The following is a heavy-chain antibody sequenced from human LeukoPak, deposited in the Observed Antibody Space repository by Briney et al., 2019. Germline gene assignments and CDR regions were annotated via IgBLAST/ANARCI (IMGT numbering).Heavy chain of an antibody. CDR1: GFRFTNYW. CDR3: ARVALGGSYLGDHYYYYYYMDV. V-gene: IGHV3-7*01. D-gene: IGHD1-26*01. Sequence: PGGSLRLSGAASGFRFTNYWMSWVRQAPGKGRKLVANINQDGSEKYYVDSVKGRFTISRDNAKNSLYLQMNSLRAEDTAVYYCARVALGGSYLGDHYYYYYYMDVWGKGTTVTVSS. J-gene: IGHJ6*03. CDR2: INQDGSEK.